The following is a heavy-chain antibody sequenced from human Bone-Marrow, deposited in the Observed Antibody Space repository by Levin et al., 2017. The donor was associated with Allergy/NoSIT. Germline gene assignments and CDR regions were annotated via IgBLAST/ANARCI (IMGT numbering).Heavy chain of an antibody. D-gene: IGHD6-19*01. CDR3: ARIRRPPGIAVAGAGAFDI. CDR2: IIPIFGTA. Sequence: ASVKVSCKASGGTFSSYAISWVRQAPGQGLEWMGGIIPIFGTANYAQKFQGRVTITADKSTSTAYMELSSLRSEDTAVYYCARIRRPPGIAVAGAGAFDIWGQGTMVTVSS. J-gene: IGHJ3*02. V-gene: IGHV1-69*06. CDR1: GGTFSSYA.